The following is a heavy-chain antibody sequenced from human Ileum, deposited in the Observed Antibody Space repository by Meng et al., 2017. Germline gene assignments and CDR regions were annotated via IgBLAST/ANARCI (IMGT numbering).Heavy chain of an antibody. D-gene: IGHD3-10*01. CDR1: GGSVSGYY. J-gene: IGHJ2*01. Sequence: QAQLQQWGAGLCKTSETVSLTCAVYGGSVSGYYWTWSRQPPGKGLEWIGEIHHSGSTNYNPSLKSRVTMSIDTSKIQFSLELSSVTAADAAVYYCARYGGSGSYWHFDPWGRGTLVTVS. V-gene: IGHV4-34*01. CDR3: ARYGGSGSYWHFDP. CDR2: IHHSGST.